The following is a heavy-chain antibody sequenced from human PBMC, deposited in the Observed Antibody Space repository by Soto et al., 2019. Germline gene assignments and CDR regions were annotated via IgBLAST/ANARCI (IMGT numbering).Heavy chain of an antibody. CDR2: ISSSGSTI. V-gene: IGHV3-48*03. CDR3: ARSRNDFWEKRPTGGCMDV. D-gene: IGHD3-3*01. CDR1: GFTFSSYE. Sequence: SLRLSCAASGFTFSSYEMNWVLQAPGKGLEWVSYISSSGSTIYYADSVKGRFTISRDNAKNSLYLQMNSLRAEDTAVYYCARSRNDFWEKRPTGGCMDVWGQGTTVTVSS. J-gene: IGHJ6*02.